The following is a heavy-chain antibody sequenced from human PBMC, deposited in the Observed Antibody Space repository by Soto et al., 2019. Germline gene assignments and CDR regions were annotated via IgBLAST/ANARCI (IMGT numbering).Heavy chain of an antibody. V-gene: IGHV4-39*01. D-gene: IGHD2-2*01. CDR3: ARLPYQLLSKRGFDH. CDR1: GGSISSLSFH. J-gene: IGHJ4*02. CDR2: IYYSGST. Sequence: SLPMCLPCTVFGGSISSLSFHCSWKHQPPGKGLEWIGSIYYSGSTYYNPSLKSRVTISVDTSKNQFSLKLSSVTAADAAVYYCARLPYQLLSKRGFDHWGQGTPVTVSS.